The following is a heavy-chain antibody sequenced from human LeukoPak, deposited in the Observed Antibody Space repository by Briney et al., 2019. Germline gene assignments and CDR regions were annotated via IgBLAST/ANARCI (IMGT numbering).Heavy chain of an antibody. V-gene: IGHV3-23*01. J-gene: IGHJ4*02. D-gene: IGHD1-26*01. CDR2: ISSNGGST. CDR3: ARLSVAFSPQFSGNFFVDYFDY. CDR1: EFTFKNFD. Sequence: PGGSLRLSCAASEFTFKNFDMSWVRQAPGKGLEWVSTISSNGGSTFYADPVKGRFTISRDNSKNTVYLHMNSLRAEDTAVYYCARLSVAFSPQFSGNFFVDYFDYWGQGTLVTVSS.